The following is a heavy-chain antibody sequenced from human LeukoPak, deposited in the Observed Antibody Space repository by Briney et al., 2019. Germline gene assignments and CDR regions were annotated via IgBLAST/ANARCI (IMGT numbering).Heavy chain of an antibody. D-gene: IGHD1-26*01. CDR1: GYTFTGYY. Sequence: GASVKVSCKASGYTFTGYYMHWVRQAPGQGLEWMGWINPNSGGTNYAQKFQGRVTMTRDTSISTAYMELSRLRSDDTAVYFCAREFESGAVDFYYMDVWGKGTTVTVSS. J-gene: IGHJ6*03. CDR2: INPNSGGT. V-gene: IGHV1-2*02. CDR3: AREFESGAVDFYYMDV.